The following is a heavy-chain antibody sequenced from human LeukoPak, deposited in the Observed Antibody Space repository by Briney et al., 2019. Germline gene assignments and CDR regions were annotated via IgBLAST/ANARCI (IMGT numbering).Heavy chain of an antibody. CDR1: GYTFTGYY. CDR2: INPNSGGT. Sequence: ASVKVSCKASGYTFTGYYMHWVRQAPGQGLERMGWINPNSGGTNYAQKFQGRVTMTRDTPISTAYMELSRLTSDDTAVYYCARDVSGSYSGHFDYWGQGTLVTVSS. V-gene: IGHV1-2*02. CDR3: ARDVSGSYSGHFDY. D-gene: IGHD1-26*01. J-gene: IGHJ4*02.